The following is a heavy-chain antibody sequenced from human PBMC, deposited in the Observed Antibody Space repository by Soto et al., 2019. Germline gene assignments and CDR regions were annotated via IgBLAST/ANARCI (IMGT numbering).Heavy chain of an antibody. J-gene: IGHJ3*02. Sequence: GESLKISCKGSGYSFTSYWIGWVRQMPGKGLEWMGIIYPGDSDTRYSPSFQGQVTISADKSISTAYLQWSSLRASDTAMYYCARQDYDILTGPDVFDIWGQGTMVTVSS. V-gene: IGHV5-51*01. CDR1: GYSFTSYW. CDR2: IYPGDSDT. CDR3: ARQDYDILTGPDVFDI. D-gene: IGHD3-9*01.